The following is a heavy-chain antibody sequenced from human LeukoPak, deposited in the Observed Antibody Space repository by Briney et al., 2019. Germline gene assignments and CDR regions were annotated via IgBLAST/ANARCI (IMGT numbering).Heavy chain of an antibody. D-gene: IGHD2-2*02. CDR1: GGSISDYF. CDR3: ARGSYCSSTSCYKRASPDV. Sequence: KASETLSLTCTVSGGSISDYFWSWIRQPPGKGLEWIGYIYYSGSTNYNPSLKSRVTISVDTSKNQFSLKLSSVTAADTAVYYCARGSYCSSTSCYKRASPDVWGKGTTVTVSS. V-gene: IGHV4-59*01. CDR2: IYYSGST. J-gene: IGHJ6*04.